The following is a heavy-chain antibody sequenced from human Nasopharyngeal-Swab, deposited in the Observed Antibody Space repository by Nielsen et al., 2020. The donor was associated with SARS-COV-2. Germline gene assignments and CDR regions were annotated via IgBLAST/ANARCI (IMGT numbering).Heavy chain of an antibody. V-gene: IGHV4-31*02. J-gene: IGHJ5*02. CDR3: ARGRKQQLVLRWFDP. Sequence: GQAAGKGLEWIGYIYYSGSTYYNPSLKSRVTISVDTSKNQFSLKLSSVTAADTAVYYCARGRKQQLVLRWFDPWGQGTLVTVSS. CDR2: IYYSGST. D-gene: IGHD6-13*01.